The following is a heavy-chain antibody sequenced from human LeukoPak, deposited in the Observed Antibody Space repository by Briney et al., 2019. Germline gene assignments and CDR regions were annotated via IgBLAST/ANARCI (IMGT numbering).Heavy chain of an antibody. D-gene: IGHD2-2*01. J-gene: IGHJ4*02. Sequence: PGGSLRLSCAASGFTFSSYWMSWVRQAPGKGLEWVANIKQDGSEKYYVDSVKGRFTISRDNAKNSLYLQMNSLRAEDTAVYYCARDHVPAAARCFDYWGQGTLVTVSS. CDR3: ARDHVPAAARCFDY. CDR2: IKQDGSEK. CDR1: GFTFSSYW. V-gene: IGHV3-7*01.